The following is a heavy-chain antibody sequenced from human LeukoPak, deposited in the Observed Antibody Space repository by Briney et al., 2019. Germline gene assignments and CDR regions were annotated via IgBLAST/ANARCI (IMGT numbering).Heavy chain of an antibody. CDR3: ARGRYYYDSSGYYRGYYFDY. V-gene: IGHV3-30-3*01. CDR2: ISYDGSKK. CDR1: GFTLSSYA. J-gene: IGHJ4*02. D-gene: IGHD3-22*01. Sequence: GGSLRLSCAASGFTLSSYAIHWVRQAPGKGLGWVAVISYDGSKKYYADSVKGRFTISRDNSKNTLYLQMNSLRAKDTAVYYCARGRYYYDSSGYYRGYYFDYWGQGTLVTVSS.